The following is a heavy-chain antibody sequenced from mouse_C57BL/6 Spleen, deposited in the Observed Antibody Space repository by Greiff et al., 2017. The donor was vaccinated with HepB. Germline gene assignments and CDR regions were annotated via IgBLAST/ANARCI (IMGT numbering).Heavy chain of an antibody. V-gene: IGHV1-50*01. D-gene: IGHD2-2*01. CDR2: IDPSDSYT. Sequence: QVQLQQSGAELVKPGASVKLSCKASGYTFTSYWMQWVKQRPGQGLEWIGEIDPSDSYTNYNQKVKGKATLTVDTSSSTAYMQLSSLTSEDSAVYYCVRGGLRRVFDYWGQGTTLTVSS. CDR3: VRGGLRRVFDY. J-gene: IGHJ2*01. CDR1: GYTFTSYW.